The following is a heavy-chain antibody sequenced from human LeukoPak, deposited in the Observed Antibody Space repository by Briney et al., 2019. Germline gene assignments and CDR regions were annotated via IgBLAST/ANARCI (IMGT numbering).Heavy chain of an antibody. J-gene: IGHJ5*02. CDR1: GGSISSYY. V-gene: IGHV4-4*07. Sequence: SETPSLTCTVSGGSISSYYRSWIRQPAGKGLEWIGRIYTSGSTNYNPSLKSRVTMSVDTSKNQFSLKLSSVTAADTAVYYCARDDCSSTSCYTGWFDPWGQGTLVTVSS. CDR3: ARDDCSSTSCYTGWFDP. CDR2: IYTSGST. D-gene: IGHD2-2*02.